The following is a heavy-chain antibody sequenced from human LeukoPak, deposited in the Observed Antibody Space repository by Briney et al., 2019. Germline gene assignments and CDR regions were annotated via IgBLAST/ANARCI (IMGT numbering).Heavy chain of an antibody. J-gene: IGHJ3*02. Sequence: SVKVSCKASGGTFSSYAISWVRQAPGQGLEWMGGIIPIFGTANYAQKFQGRVTITADESTSTAYMELSSLRSEDTAVYYCARDRRRELLHAFDIWGQGTMVTVSS. CDR3: ARDRRRELLHAFDI. CDR1: GGTFSSYA. V-gene: IGHV1-69*13. D-gene: IGHD1-26*01. CDR2: IIPIFGTA.